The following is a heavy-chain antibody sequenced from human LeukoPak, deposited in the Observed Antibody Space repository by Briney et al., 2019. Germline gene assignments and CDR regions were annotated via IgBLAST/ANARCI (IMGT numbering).Heavy chain of an antibody. CDR1: GYTFNSYN. CDR2: VNPNSGNT. Sequence: ASVKVSCKASGYTFNSYNIDWVRQTTGQGLEWMGWVNPNSGNTGYAQKFQGRLTITRNTSISTAYMELSSLRTEDTAVYYCTRGRGTTTVFWFDPWGQGTLVTVSS. V-gene: IGHV1-8*01. J-gene: IGHJ5*02. D-gene: IGHD4-17*01. CDR3: TRGRGTTTVFWFDP.